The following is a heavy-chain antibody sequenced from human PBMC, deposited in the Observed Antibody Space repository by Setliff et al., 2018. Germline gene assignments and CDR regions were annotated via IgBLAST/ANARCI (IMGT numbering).Heavy chain of an antibody. D-gene: IGHD3-10*01. J-gene: IGHJ4*02. CDR3: AASRAYTGAVEEWFLPKTFDF. CDR1: GDSISNYY. CDR2: IYVTEST. V-gene: IGHV4-4*07. Sequence: SETLSLTCTVSGDSISNYYWNWIRQPAGKGLEWIGRIYVTESTKYNPSLKSRVTLSIDTSKNQFSRKLSSVTAADAALYYCAASRAYTGAVEEWFLPKTFDFWGQGSPVTVSS.